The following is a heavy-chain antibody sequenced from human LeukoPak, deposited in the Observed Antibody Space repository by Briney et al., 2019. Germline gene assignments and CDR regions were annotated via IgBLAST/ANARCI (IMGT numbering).Heavy chain of an antibody. CDR2: IYHSVTT. D-gene: IGHD3-16*02. CDR3: AIFTFGGIIVPDY. J-gene: IGHJ4*02. V-gene: IGHV4-38-2*02. CDR1: GYSISSGFY. Sequence: SETLSLTCTVSGYSISSGFYWGWIRQPPGKGLEGIGSIYHSVTTYYNPSLKSRVTISVGTSKNHFSLKLSSVTAADTAVYYCAIFTFGGIIVPDYWGQGTLVTVSS.